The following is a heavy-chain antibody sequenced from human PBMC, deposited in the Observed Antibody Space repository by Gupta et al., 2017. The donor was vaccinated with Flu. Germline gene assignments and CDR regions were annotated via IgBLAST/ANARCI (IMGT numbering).Heavy chain of an antibody. V-gene: IGHV4-61*02. CDR1: GVSISSGSYY. J-gene: IGHJ4*02. CDR2: IYTSGST. Sequence: QVQLQESRPGLVKPSPTLSLTCPASGVSISSGSYYCSWIRHPAGKGLEWLGRIYTSGSTTYNPSLKSRVTISVDTSKNQLSLKLSSVTAADTAVYDCAREGGGYSYGPWGGFDYWGQGTLVTVAS. D-gene: IGHD5-18*01. CDR3: AREGGGYSYGPWGGFDY.